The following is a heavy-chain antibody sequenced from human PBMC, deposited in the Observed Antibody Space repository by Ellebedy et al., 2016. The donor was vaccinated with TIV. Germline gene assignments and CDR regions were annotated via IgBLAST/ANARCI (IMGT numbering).Heavy chain of an antibody. V-gene: IGHV3-33*08. J-gene: IGHJ4*02. D-gene: IGHD2-21*02. Sequence: GESLKISCAASGFTFSNYWMNWVRQAPGKGLEWVAFIWYDGGNKYYADSVKGRFTISRDNSKNTLSLQMNNLGAEDTAVYYCARDRHVDRGDCLDYWGQGTLVTVSS. CDR1: GFTFSNYW. CDR2: IWYDGGNK. CDR3: ARDRHVDRGDCLDY.